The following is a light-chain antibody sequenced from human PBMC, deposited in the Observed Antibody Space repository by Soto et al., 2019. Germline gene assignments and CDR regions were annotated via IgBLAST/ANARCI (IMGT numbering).Light chain of an antibody. CDR3: QQYDNLSIT. V-gene: IGKV1-33*01. J-gene: IGKJ5*01. CDR1: QDISNY. CDR2: DAS. Sequence: DIQMTQSPSSLSASVGDRVTITCQASQDISNYLNWYQQKPGKAPRLLIYDASNLETAVPSRFSGTGSGTDFTFTISSLQPEDIATYYCQQYDNLSITFGHGTRLEIK.